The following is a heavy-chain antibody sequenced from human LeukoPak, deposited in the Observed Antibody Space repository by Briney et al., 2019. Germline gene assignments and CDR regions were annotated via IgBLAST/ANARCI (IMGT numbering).Heavy chain of an antibody. V-gene: IGHV1-2*04. D-gene: IGHD3-10*01. CDR2: INPNSGGT. CDR1: GDTFTGYY. Sequence: ASVKVSCKASGDTFTGYYMHWVRQAPGQGLEWMGWINPNSGGTNYAQKFQGWVTMTRDTSISTAYMELSRLRSDDTAVYYCAREGAYYYGSGRYQYYGMDVWGQGTTVTVSS. CDR3: AREGAYYYGSGRYQYYGMDV. J-gene: IGHJ6*02.